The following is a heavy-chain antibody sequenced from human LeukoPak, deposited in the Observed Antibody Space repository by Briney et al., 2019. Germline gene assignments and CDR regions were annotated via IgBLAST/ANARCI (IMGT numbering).Heavy chain of an antibody. CDR1: GGTVNSYA. V-gene: IGHV1-69*10. J-gene: IGHJ3*02. CDR3: ARGRYYDSSGSKYAFDI. D-gene: IGHD3-22*01. CDR2: IIPILGGP. Sequence: ASVKVSCTASGGTVNSYAISWVRQAPGQGLEWMGEIIPILGGPNYAQKFQGRVTITADKFTSTAYMELSSLRSEDTSIYYCARGRYYDSSGSKYAFDIWGQGTMVSVYS.